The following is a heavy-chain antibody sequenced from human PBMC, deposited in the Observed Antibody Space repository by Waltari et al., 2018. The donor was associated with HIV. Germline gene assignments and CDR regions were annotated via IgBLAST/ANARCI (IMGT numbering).Heavy chain of an antibody. CDR3: ARGSSGSYRWFDP. V-gene: IGHV1-69*18. D-gene: IGHD1-26*01. CDR1: GGTFSSNA. Sequence: QEQLVQSGAEVKKPGSSVKVSCKASGGTFSSNAISWVRQATGQGLEWMGSIIRVFEATSYAQKFHGRLTISADESTSTVFMELSSLSFDDTAVYYCARGSSGSYRWFDPWGHGTLVTVSS. CDR2: IIRVFEAT. J-gene: IGHJ5*02.